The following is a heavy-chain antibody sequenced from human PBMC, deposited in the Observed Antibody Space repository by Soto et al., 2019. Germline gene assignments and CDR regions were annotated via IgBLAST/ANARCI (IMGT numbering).Heavy chain of an antibody. J-gene: IGHJ4*02. CDR2: IFHTGDT. CDR3: ARDTNSLDS. CDR1: SHSLSSGFF. V-gene: IGHV4-38-2*02. D-gene: IGHD1-26*01. Sequence: PSETLSLTCSVSSHSLSSGFFWGWIRQPPGKGLEWIGSIFHTGDTYYNPSLKSRTTLSVDTAKNQFSLTLTSLTAADTAIYYCARDTNSLDSWGLGTLVTVSS.